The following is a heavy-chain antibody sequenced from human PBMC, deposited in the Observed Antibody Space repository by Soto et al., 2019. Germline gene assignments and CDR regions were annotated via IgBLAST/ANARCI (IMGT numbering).Heavy chain of an antibody. Sequence: GGSLRLSCAASGFTFSSYAMSWVRQAPGKGLEWVSAISGSGGSTYYADSVKGRFTISRDNSKNTLYLQMNSLRAEETAVYYCAKAEGLLWFGESEWGYYYYYGMDVWGQGTTVTVSS. CDR2: ISGSGGST. V-gene: IGHV3-23*01. CDR1: GFTFSSYA. CDR3: AKAEGLLWFGESEWGYYYYYGMDV. D-gene: IGHD3-10*01. J-gene: IGHJ6*02.